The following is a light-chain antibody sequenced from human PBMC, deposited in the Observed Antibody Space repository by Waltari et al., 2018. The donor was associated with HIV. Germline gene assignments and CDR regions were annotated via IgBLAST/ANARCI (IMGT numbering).Light chain of an antibody. CDR1: SNNVGNQG. J-gene: IGLJ3*02. CDR3: SAWDSSLSVWV. CDR2: RNN. V-gene: IGLV10-54*01. Sequence: QAGLTQPPSVSKGLRQTATLTYTGNSNNVGNQGAPCLQQHPGHPPKLLSYRNNNRPSGISERLSASRSGNTASLTITGLQPEDEADYYCSAWDSSLSVWVFGGGTKLTVL.